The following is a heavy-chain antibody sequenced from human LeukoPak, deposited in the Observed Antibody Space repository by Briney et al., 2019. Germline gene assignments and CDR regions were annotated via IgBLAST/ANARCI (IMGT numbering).Heavy chain of an antibody. V-gene: IGHV4-59*01. CDR3: ARVVMVRGVTLFGY. Sequence: PSETLSLTCTVSGGSISSYYWSWIRQPPGKGLEWIGYIYYSGSTNYNPSLKSRVTISVDTSKNQFSLKLSSVTAADTAVYYCARVVMVRGVTLFGYWGQGTLVTVSS. D-gene: IGHD3-10*01. CDR2: IYYSGST. CDR1: GGSISSYY. J-gene: IGHJ4*02.